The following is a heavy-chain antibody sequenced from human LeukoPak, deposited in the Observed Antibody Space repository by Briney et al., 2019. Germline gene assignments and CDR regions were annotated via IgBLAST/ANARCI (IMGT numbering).Heavy chain of an antibody. CDR1: GGSLSGYY. CDR3: ARTRLGDYIWGSYRNYPSAYYFDY. Sequence: WETLSLTGAVYGGSLSGYYWSWIRQPPGEGLEWIGEINHSGSTNYNPSLKSRVTISVDTSKNQFSLKLSSVTAADTAVYYCARTRLGDYIWGSYRNYPSAYYFDYWGQGTLVTVSS. V-gene: IGHV4-34*01. CDR2: INHSGST. J-gene: IGHJ4*02. D-gene: IGHD3-16*02.